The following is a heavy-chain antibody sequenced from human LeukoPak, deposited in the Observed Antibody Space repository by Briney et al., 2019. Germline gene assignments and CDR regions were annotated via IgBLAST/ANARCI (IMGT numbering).Heavy chain of an antibody. D-gene: IGHD1-26*01. V-gene: IGHV4-39*01. CDR2: IYYSGST. CDR3: ARRGGVGAILY. CDR1: GGSISSSSYY. Sequence: SETLSLTCTVSGGSISSSSYYWGWIRQPPGKGLEWIGSIYYSGSTYYNPSLKSRVTISVDTSKNQFSLKLSSVTAADTAVYYCARRGGVGAILYWGQGTLVTVSS. J-gene: IGHJ4*02.